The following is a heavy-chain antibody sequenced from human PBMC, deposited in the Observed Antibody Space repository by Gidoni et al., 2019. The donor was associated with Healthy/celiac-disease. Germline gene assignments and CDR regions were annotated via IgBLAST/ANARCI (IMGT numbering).Heavy chain of an antibody. CDR3: ARYLIRLGDYTQGY. D-gene: IGHD4-17*01. V-gene: IGHV3-21*01. CDR2: ISSSSSYI. CDR1: GFTLSSYS. J-gene: IGHJ4*02. Sequence: EVQLVESGGGLVKPGGSLRLSCAASGFTLSSYSMNWVRQAPGKGLEWVSSISSSSSYIYYADSVKGRFTISRDNAKNSLYLQMNSLRAEDTAVYYCARYLIRLGDYTQGYWGQGTLVTVSS.